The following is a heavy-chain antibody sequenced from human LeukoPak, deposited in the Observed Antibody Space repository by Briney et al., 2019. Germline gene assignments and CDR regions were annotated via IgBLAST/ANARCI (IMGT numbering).Heavy chain of an antibody. CDR1: GYTFTSYA. J-gene: IGHJ4*02. CDR2: INAGNGNT. V-gene: IGHV1-3*03. D-gene: IGHD3-16*02. CDR3: AKGGDDYVWGSYRPDY. Sequence: ASVKVSCKASGYTFTSYAMHWVRQAPGQRLEWMGWINAGNGNTKYSQEFQGRVTITRDTSASTAYMELSSLRSEDTAVYYCAKGGDDYVWGSYRPDYWGQGTLVTVSS.